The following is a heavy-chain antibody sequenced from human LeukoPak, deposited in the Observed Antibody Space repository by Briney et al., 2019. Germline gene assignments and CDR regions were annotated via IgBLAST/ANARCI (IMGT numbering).Heavy chain of an antibody. CDR3: ARDLAGTGLSVFDL. Sequence: GGSLRLSCAASGLTFSSFYMHWVRQAPGKGLEWVAGISYDGIQKFYADSVKGRFTISRDNSKNTLYLQMNSLRAEDTAVYYCARDLAGTGLSVFDLWGQGTMVTVSS. CDR1: GLTFSSFY. CDR2: ISYDGIQK. D-gene: IGHD1-1*01. V-gene: IGHV3-30-3*01. J-gene: IGHJ3*01.